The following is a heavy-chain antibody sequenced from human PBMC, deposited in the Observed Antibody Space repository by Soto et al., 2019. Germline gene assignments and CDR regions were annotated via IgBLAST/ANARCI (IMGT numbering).Heavy chain of an antibody. CDR3: SRRGSGSYYDY. CDR1: GFTFSSYA. Sequence: EVQLLESGGGLVQPGGSLRLSCAASGFTFSSYAMRWVRQAPVKGLEWVSAISGSGGSTYYADSVKGRFTISRDNSKNPLYLQMNSLRGEETAVYYCSRRGSGSYYDYWGQGTLVTVSS. V-gene: IGHV3-23*01. CDR2: ISGSGGST. D-gene: IGHD1-26*01. J-gene: IGHJ4*02.